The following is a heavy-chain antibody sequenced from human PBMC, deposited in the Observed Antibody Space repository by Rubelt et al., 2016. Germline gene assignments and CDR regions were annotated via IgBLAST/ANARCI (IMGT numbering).Heavy chain of an antibody. D-gene: IGHD3-9*01. V-gene: IGHV2-26*01. CDR1: GGSFSGYYW. Sequence: QWGAGLLKPSETLSLTCAVYGGSFSGYYWSWIRQPPGKALAWLAHIFSNDEKSYSTSLKSRLTISKDTSKSQVVLTMTNMDPVDTATYYCARIPRYYDILTGYYFDYWGQGTLVTVSS. CDR2: IFSNDEK. CDR3: ARIPRYYDILTGYYFDY. J-gene: IGHJ4*02.